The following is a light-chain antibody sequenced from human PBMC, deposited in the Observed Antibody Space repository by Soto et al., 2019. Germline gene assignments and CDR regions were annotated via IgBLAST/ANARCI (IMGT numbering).Light chain of an antibody. J-gene: IGKJ1*01. CDR3: QQYGSSPLTWT. Sequence: IVLTQSPGTLSLSPWERAXXSCXASQTGSNSYLAWYQHKSGQAPRLLXXGVYTRASGIPDRFSGSGSGTDFTLTISRLEPEDFAVYYCQQYGSSPLTWTFGQGTKV. V-gene: IGKV3-20*01. CDR2: GVY. CDR1: QTGSNSY.